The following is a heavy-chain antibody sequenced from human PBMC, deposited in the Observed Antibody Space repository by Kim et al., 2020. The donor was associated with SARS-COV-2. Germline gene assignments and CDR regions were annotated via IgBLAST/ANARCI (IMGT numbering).Heavy chain of an antibody. CDR3: ARDLVI. V-gene: IGHV3-7*01. CDR2: KQDGREK. J-gene: IGHJ3*02. D-gene: IGHD6-6*01. Sequence: KQDGREKYDVDSVKGRFNIARDNAKNSLSLQMNSLRAEDTAVYYCARDLVIWGQGTMVTVSS.